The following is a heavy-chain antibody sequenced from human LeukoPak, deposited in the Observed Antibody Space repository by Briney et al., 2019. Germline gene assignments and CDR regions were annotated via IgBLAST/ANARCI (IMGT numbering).Heavy chain of an antibody. J-gene: IGHJ2*01. CDR1: GFTFDDYA. CDR2: ISYNSDTI. CDR3: AKDYCGGDCYSGWYFDL. Sequence: GGSLRLSCAASGFTFDDYAMHWVRQAPGKGLEWVSGISYNSDTIAYADSVKGRFTISRDNAKNSLYLQMNSLRAEDTALYYCAKDYCGGDCYSGWYFDLWGRGALVTVSS. V-gene: IGHV3-9*01. D-gene: IGHD2-21*02.